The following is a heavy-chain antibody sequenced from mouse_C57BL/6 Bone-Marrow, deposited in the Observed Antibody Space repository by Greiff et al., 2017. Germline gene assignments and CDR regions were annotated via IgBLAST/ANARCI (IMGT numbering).Heavy chain of an antibody. CDR3: ATTVWGY. CDR2: INPSSGYT. J-gene: IGHJ2*01. V-gene: IGHV1-7*01. Sequence: QVQLQQSGAELAKPGASVKLSCKASGYTFTSYWMHWVKQRPGQGLEWIGYINPSSGYTKYNQKFKDKATLTAEKSSSTAYMQLSSLTYEDSAVYYCATTVWGYWGQGTTLTVSS. CDR1: GYTFTSYW. D-gene: IGHD1-1*01.